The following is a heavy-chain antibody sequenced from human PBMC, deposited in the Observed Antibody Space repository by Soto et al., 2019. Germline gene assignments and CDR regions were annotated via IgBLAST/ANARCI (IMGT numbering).Heavy chain of an antibody. V-gene: IGHV4-59*01. J-gene: IGHJ4*02. D-gene: IGHD6-19*01. CDR3: ARSVAVPGAHIDY. Sequence: SETLALTCSVSGGCISGSYWSWIRQSPGKGLEWLGYVYYTGSTNYSPSLRSRVSISVDTSKNEFSLRLSSVTAADTAVYFCARSVAVPGAHIDYWGQGTQVTVSS. CDR2: VYYTGST. CDR1: GGCISGSY.